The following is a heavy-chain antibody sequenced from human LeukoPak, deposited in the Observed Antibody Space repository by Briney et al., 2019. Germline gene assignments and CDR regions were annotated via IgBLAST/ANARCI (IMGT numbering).Heavy chain of an antibody. J-gene: IGHJ4*02. CDR2: MNPNSGNT. CDR3: ARSSDSSSSGDY. V-gene: IGHV1-8*01. Sequence: ASVKVSCKASGYTFTSYDINWVRQATGQGLEWMGWMNPNSGNTGYAQKFQGRVTMTRNTSISTAYMELSSLRSEDTAVYYCARSSDSSSSGDYWGQGTLVTVSS. CDR1: GYTFTSYD. D-gene: IGHD6-13*01.